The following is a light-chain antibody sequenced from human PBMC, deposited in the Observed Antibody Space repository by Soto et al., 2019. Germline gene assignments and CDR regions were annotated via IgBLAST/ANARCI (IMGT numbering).Light chain of an antibody. CDR3: SSYTRSSTPWV. CDR1: SSDVGGYNY. V-gene: IGLV2-14*01. J-gene: IGLJ3*02. CDR2: EVS. Sequence: QSALTQPASVSGSPGQSITISCTGTSSDVGGYNYVSWYQQHPGKAPKLMIYEVSTRPSGVSNRFSGSKSGNTASLTISGLQAEDEADYYCSSYTRSSTPWVFGGGTKLTVL.